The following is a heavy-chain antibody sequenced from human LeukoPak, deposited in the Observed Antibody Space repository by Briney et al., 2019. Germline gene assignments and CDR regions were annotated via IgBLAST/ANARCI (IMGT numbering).Heavy chain of an antibody. CDR3: ARDRDSSGWYRNDY. D-gene: IGHD6-19*01. J-gene: IGHJ4*02. CDR2: IIPILGIA. V-gene: IGHV1-69*04. CDR1: GYTFTSYG. Sequence: GASVKVSCKASGYTFTSYGISWVRQAPGQGLEWMGRIIPILGIANYAQKFQGRVTITADKSTSTAYMELSSLRSEDTAVYYCARDRDSSGWYRNDYWGQGTLVTVSS.